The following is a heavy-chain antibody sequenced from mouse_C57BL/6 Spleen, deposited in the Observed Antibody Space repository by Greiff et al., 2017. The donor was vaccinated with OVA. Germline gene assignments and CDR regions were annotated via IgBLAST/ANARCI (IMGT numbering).Heavy chain of an antibody. CDR1: GFSFNTYA. CDR2: IRSKSNNYAT. V-gene: IGHV10-1*01. Sequence: EVKLQESGGGLVQPKGSLKLSCAASGFSFNTYAMNWVRQAPGKGLEWVARIRSKSNNYATYYADSVKDRFTISRDDSESMLYLQMNNLKTEDTAMYYCVRQGYGFDYWGQGTTLTVSS. D-gene: IGHD2-2*01. CDR3: VRQGYGFDY. J-gene: IGHJ2*01.